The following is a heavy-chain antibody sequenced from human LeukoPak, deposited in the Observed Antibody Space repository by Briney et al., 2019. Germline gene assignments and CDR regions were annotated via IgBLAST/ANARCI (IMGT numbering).Heavy chain of an antibody. J-gene: IGHJ4*02. D-gene: IGHD2-15*01. V-gene: IGHV3-33*01. Sequence: GGSLRLPCAASGFTFSSYGMHRVRQAPGKGLEWVAVIWYDGSNKYYADSVKGRFTISRDNSKNTLYLQMNSLRAEDTAVYYCARVGYCSGGSCYSSPYFDYWGQGTLVTVSS. CDR2: IWYDGSNK. CDR1: GFTFSSYG. CDR3: ARVGYCSGGSCYSSPYFDY.